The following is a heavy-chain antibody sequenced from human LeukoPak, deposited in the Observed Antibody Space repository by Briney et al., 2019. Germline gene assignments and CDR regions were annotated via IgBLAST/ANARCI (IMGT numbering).Heavy chain of an antibody. V-gene: IGHV4-61*02. CDR3: AREFCSGGSCYSAY. D-gene: IGHD2-15*01. CDR2: IYTSGST. Sequence: SETLSLTYTVSGGSISSSSYYWSWIRQPAGKGLEWIGRIYTSGSTNYNPSLKSRVTMSVDTSKNQFSLKLSSVTAADMAVYYCAREFCSGGSCYSAYWGQGTLVTVSS. CDR1: GGSISSSSYY. J-gene: IGHJ4*02.